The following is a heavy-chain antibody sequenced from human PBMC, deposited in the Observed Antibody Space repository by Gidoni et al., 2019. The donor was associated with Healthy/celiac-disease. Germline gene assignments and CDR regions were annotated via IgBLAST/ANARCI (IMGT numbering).Heavy chain of an antibody. D-gene: IGHD3-10*01. CDR2: INWNGVCT. V-gene: IGHV3-20*01. J-gene: IGHJ4*02. CDR3: AREWVWGVFDY. Sequence: EVQLVESGGGVVRPGGSLRLSCAAAGFTFDEYGMSWVLQAPGKGLECVSGINWNGVCTVYADSVKGRFTISRDNAMNSLYLQMNSLRAEDTALYHCAREWVWGVFDYWGQGTLVTVSS. CDR1: GFTFDEYG.